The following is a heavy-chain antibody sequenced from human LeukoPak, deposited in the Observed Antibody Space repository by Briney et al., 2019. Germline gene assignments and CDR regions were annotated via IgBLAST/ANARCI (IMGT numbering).Heavy chain of an antibody. CDR3: ARDKWSGSMSSLFDP. D-gene: IGHD1-1*01. CDR2: VNPDGSDK. CDR1: GFTFSNYA. J-gene: IGHJ5*02. V-gene: IGHV3-7*03. Sequence: GGSLRLSCAVSGFTFSNYAMNWVRQAPGKGLEWVAIVNPDGSDKYYVDSVKGRFTISRDNAKNSLYLQMNSLRADDAAVYYGARDKWSGSMSSLFDPWGQGTLVTVSS.